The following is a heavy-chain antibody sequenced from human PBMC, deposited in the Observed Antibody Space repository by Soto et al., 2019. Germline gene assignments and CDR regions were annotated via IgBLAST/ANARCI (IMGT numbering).Heavy chain of an antibody. CDR2: FIPSFPAL. D-gene: IGHD2-21*01. V-gene: IGHV1-69*12. J-gene: IGHJ5*02. CDR1: GGTIKTYT. Sequence: VQFVQSGAELKKPGSSVRVSCRASGGTIKTYTLSWVRQAPGQGLEWMGAFIPSFPALNFAQRFKGRLTLTADESTNTGFMELSGLRPEDTALYFCATGEVVPSFPNWLDTWGQGTHVIVSS. CDR3: ATGEVVPSFPNWLDT.